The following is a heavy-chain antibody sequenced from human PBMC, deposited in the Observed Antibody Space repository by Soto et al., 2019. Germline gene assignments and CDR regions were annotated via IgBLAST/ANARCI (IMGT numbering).Heavy chain of an antibody. CDR1: GFTFSTYG. V-gene: IGHV3-30*18. CDR3: AKSVRGAVAATG. D-gene: IGHD6-19*01. J-gene: IGHJ4*02. Sequence: GGSLRLSCAASGFTFSTYGMPWVRQAPGKGLEWVAVISYDGSNKYYADSVKGRFTISRDNSKNTLYLQMNSLRAEDTAVYYCAKSVRGAVAATGWGQGTLVTVSS. CDR2: ISYDGSNK.